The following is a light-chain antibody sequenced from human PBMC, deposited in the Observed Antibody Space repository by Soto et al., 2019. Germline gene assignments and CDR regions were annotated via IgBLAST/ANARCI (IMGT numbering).Light chain of an antibody. CDR2: ATS. J-gene: IGKJ4*01. CDR1: QDISSW. V-gene: IGKV1-12*01. CDR3: QQANSLPLN. Sequence: DIQMTQSPSFVSASVGDRVTITCRASQDISSWLVWYQQKPGKAPKLLIHATSGLQSGVPSRFRGSGSGTDSTLTISNLQSEDFATYYCQQANSLPLNFRGGTKV.